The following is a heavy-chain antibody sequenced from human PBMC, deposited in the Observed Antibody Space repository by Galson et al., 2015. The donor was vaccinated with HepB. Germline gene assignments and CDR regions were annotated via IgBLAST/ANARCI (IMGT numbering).Heavy chain of an antibody. CDR3: ARDHSADIVVVPAAIDY. Sequence: SVKVSCKASGYTFTGYFMHWVRQAPGQGLEWMGWINPNSGGTNYAQKFQGRVTMTRDTSISTAYMELSRLRSEDTAVYYCARDHSADIVVVPAAIDYWGQGTLVTVPS. CDR1: GYTFTGYF. J-gene: IGHJ4*02. V-gene: IGHV1-2*02. CDR2: INPNSGGT. D-gene: IGHD2-2*01.